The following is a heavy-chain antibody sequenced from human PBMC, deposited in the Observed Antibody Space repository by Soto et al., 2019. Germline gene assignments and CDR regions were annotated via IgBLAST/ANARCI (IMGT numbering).Heavy chain of an antibody. CDR3: ARGVRFYFDY. CDR1: GITFSTNW. D-gene: IGHD3-3*01. V-gene: IGHV3-7*05. J-gene: IGHJ4*02. CDR2: IKQDGTEK. Sequence: VQLVESGGGLVQPGGSLRLACAASGITFSTNWMTWVRQAPGKGLERVASIKQDGTEKYYVDTVKGRFTISRDNVKNSLYLQMTSMRAEDTAMYYCARGVRFYFDYWGQGTLVTVSS.